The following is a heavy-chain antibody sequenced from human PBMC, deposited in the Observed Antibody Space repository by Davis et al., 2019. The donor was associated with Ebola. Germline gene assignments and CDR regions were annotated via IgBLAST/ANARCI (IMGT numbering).Heavy chain of an antibody. CDR1: GSTFPSYG. D-gene: IGHD3-10*01. V-gene: IGHV1-18*01. Sequence: AASVKVSCKASGSTFPSYGISWVRQAPGQGLEWMGWISGYNGNTNYAQRFQGRVTMTTDTSTSTAYMELRSLTSDDTAVYYCASGSGSSDYWGQGTLVTVSS. J-gene: IGHJ4*02. CDR3: ASGSGSSDY. CDR2: ISGYNGNT.